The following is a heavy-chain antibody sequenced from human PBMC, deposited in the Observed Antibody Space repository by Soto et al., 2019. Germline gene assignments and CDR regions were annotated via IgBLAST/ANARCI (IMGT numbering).Heavy chain of an antibody. V-gene: IGHV1-8*01. CDR3: ARMATYGTLNWFDP. Sequence: QVQLVQSGAEVQRPGASVKVSCRASGYAFGDYDISWVRQAPGQGLEWMGWMNLNSANTGYAQKFQGRVSMTRDMSISTAYMELSRLRPEDTAIYYCARMATYGTLNWFDPWGQGALVTVSS. CDR1: GYAFGDYD. CDR2: MNLNSANT. J-gene: IGHJ5*02. D-gene: IGHD1-1*01.